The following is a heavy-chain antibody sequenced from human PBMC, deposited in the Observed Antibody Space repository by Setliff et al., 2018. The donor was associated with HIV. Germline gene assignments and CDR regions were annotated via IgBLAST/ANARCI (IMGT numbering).Heavy chain of an antibody. V-gene: IGHV4-59*01. J-gene: IGHJ5*02. D-gene: IGHD2-2*01. Sequence: SETLSLTCTVSGASISNYYWSWIRQPPGKGLEWIGYMYYSGNTNYNPSLKSRVTISVDTSKSQFSLKLNSVTAADTAVYYCARGGTSSNWFDPWGQGTLVTVSS. CDR2: MYYSGNT. CDR1: GASISNYY. CDR3: ARGGTSSNWFDP.